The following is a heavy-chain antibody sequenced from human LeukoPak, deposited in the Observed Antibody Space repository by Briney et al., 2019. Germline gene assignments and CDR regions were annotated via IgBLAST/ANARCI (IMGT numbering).Heavy chain of an antibody. V-gene: IGHV1-8*01. J-gene: IGHJ4*02. Sequence: GASVKVSCKASGYTFTSYDINWVRQDTGQGLEWMGWMSPNSGNTGYAQKFQGRVTMTRNTSISTAYMELSSLRSDDTAVYYCARDGRSIWFGELLVFDYWGQGTLVTVSS. CDR1: GYTFTSYD. D-gene: IGHD3-10*01. CDR3: ARDGRSIWFGELLVFDY. CDR2: MSPNSGNT.